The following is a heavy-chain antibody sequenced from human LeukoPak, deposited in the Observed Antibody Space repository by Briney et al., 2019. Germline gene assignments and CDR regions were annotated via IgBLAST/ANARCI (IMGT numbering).Heavy chain of an antibody. Sequence: GGSLRLSCTASGFTFSSYAMSWVRQAPGKGLEWVSAISGSGGSTYYADSVKGRFTISRDNSKNTLYLQMNSLRAEDTAVYYCAKGLRSTDYMDVWGKGTTVTVSS. CDR2: ISGSGGST. CDR1: GFTFSSYA. D-gene: IGHD2-2*01. J-gene: IGHJ6*03. V-gene: IGHV3-23*01. CDR3: AKGLRSTDYMDV.